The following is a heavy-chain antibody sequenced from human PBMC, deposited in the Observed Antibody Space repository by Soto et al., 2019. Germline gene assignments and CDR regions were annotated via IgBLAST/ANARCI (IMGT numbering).Heavy chain of an antibody. CDR1: GYSFTSYW. CDR3: ARRGIAAAGTYYYYGMDV. Sequence: GESLKISCKGSGYSFTSYWIGWVRQMPGKGLEWMGIIYPGDSDTRYSPSFQGQVTISADKSISTAYLQWSSLKASDTAMYYCARRGIAAAGTYYYYGMDVWGQGTTVTVSS. D-gene: IGHD6-13*01. J-gene: IGHJ6*02. CDR2: IYPGDSDT. V-gene: IGHV5-51*01.